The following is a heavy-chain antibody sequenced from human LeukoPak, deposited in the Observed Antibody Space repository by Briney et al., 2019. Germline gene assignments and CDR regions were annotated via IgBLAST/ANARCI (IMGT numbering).Heavy chain of an antibody. J-gene: IGHJ4*02. CDR1: GFTFSSYG. CDR2: IWYDGSNK. Sequence: AGGSLRLSCAASGFTFSSYGMPWVRQAPGKGLEWVAVIWYDGSNKYYADSVKGRFTISRDNSKNTLYLQMNSLRAEGTAVYYCARDSYSSSWYAAYWGQGTLVTVSS. D-gene: IGHD6-13*01. V-gene: IGHV3-33*01. CDR3: ARDSYSSSWYAAY.